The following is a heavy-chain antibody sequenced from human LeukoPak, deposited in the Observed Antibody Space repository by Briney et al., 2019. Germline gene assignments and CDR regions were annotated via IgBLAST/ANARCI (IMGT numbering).Heavy chain of an antibody. CDR1: GGSITSSSYY. D-gene: IGHD6-13*01. CDR3: ARDSRISAAGRGLYYFDY. J-gene: IGHJ4*02. V-gene: IGHV4-39*07. Sequence: SETLSLTCTVSGGSITSSSYYWGWIRQPPGEGLEWIGSIYYSGSTYYNPSLKSRVTISVDTSKNQFSLKLSSVTAADTAVYYCARDSRISAAGRGLYYFDYWGQGTLVTVSS. CDR2: IYYSGST.